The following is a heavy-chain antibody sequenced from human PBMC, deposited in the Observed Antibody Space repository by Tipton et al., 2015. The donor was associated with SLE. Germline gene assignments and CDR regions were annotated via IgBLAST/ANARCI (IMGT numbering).Heavy chain of an antibody. CDR3: ARDDRGSTWKRYYCDMDV. Sequence: SLRLSCAASEFTFSTYEMNWVRQAPGKGLEWVSYISSSGSTIYYADSVKGRFTISRDNAKKSLYLQMNSLRAEDTAVYFCARDDRGSTWKRYYCDMDVWGQGTTVTVSS. CDR2: ISSSGSTI. J-gene: IGHJ6*02. D-gene: IGHD1-1*01. V-gene: IGHV3-48*03. CDR1: EFTFSTYE.